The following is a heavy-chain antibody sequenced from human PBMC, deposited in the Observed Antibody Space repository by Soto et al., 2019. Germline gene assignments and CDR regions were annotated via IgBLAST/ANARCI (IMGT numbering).Heavy chain of an antibody. V-gene: IGHV3-73*01. CDR2: IRSKANSYAT. CDR3: ARSLADFWSGQQTPRYYYYYYYMDV. CDR1: GFTFSGSA. D-gene: IGHD3-3*01. Sequence: GGSLRLSCAASGFTFSGSAMHWVRQASGKGLEWVGRIRSKANSYATAYAASVKGRFTISRDDSKNTAYLQMNSLKTEDTAVYYCARSLADFWSGQQTPRYYYYYYYMDVWGKGTTVTVSS. J-gene: IGHJ6*03.